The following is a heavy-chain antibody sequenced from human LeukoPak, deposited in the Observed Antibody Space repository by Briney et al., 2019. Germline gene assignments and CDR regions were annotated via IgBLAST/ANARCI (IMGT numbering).Heavy chain of an antibody. V-gene: IGHV1-2*02. D-gene: IGHD2-2*01. CDR3: ARDHQLPLLGWFDP. J-gene: IGHJ5*02. Sequence: ASVKVSCKPSGYTFTGYYMHWVRQAPGQGLEWMGWINPNSGGTNYAQKFQGRVTMTRDTSISTAYMEVSRLRSDDTAVYYCARDHQLPLLGWFDPWGQGTLVTVSS. CDR2: INPNSGGT. CDR1: GYTFTGYY.